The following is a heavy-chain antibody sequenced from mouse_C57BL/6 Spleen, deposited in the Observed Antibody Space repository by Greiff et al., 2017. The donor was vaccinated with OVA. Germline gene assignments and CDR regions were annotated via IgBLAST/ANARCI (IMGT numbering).Heavy chain of an antibody. CDR1: GFTFSDYG. J-gene: IGHJ4*01. CDR2: ISSGSSTI. V-gene: IGHV5-17*01. CDR3: ARADAMDD. Sequence: EVLLVASGGGLVKPGGSLTLSCAASGFTFSDYGMHWVRQAPEKGLEWVAYISSGSSTIYYADTVKGRFTISRDNAQNTLFLHMTRLRAEDTAMYYCARADAMDDWGQGTSVTVSS.